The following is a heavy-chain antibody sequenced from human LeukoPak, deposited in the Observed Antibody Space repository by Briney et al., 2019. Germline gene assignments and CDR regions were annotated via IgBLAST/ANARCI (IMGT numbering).Heavy chain of an antibody. D-gene: IGHD1/OR15-1a*01. CDR2: IWYDGNNK. V-gene: IGHV3-33*01. J-gene: IGHJ4*02. CDR1: GFTFNSYG. Sequence: PGRSLRLSCAASGFTFNSYGIHWVRQAPGKGLEWVAVIWYDGNNKYYADSVKGRFTISRDSSKNTMYLQMNSLRAEDTAVYYCASQLGGTTFHWGQGTLVTVSS. CDR3: ASQLGGTTFH.